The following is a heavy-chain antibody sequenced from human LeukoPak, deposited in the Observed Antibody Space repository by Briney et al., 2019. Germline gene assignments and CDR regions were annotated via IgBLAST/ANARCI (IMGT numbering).Heavy chain of an antibody. V-gene: IGHV4-61*01. Sequence: SETLSLTCTVSGGSVSSGSYYWNWIRQPPGKGLEWIGYIYYSGSTNYNPSLKSRVTISVDTSKNQFSLKLSSVTAADTVVYYCARDTPRYCSSTSCRIGDTYWFDPWGQGTLVTVSS. D-gene: IGHD2-2*01. CDR1: GGSVSSGSYY. CDR3: ARDTPRYCSSTSCRIGDTYWFDP. CDR2: IYYSGST. J-gene: IGHJ5*02.